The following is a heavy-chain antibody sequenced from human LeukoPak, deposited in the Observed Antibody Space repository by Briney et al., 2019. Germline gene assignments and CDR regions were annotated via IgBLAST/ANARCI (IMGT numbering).Heavy chain of an antibody. V-gene: IGHV3-7*03. Sequence: GGSLRLSCAASGFTFSSYWMSWVRQAPGKGLEWVANIKQDGSEKYYVDSVKGRFTISRDNAKNSLYLQMNSLRAEDTAVYYCASLGIRQWQEDYYYGMDVWGKGTTVTVSS. CDR1: GFTFSSYW. J-gene: IGHJ6*04. CDR3: ASLGIRQWQEDYYYGMDV. D-gene: IGHD6-19*01. CDR2: IKQDGSEK.